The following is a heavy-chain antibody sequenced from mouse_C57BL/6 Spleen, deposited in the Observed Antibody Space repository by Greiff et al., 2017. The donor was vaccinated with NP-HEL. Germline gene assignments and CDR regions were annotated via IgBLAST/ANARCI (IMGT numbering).Heavy chain of an antibody. J-gene: IGHJ2*01. Sequence: EVKLVESGEGLVKPGGSLKLSCSASGFTFSSYAMSWVRQTPEKRLEWVAYISSGGDYIYYADTVKGRFTISRDNARNTLYLQMSSLKSEDTAMYYCTREGGDYFDYWGQGTTLTVSS. V-gene: IGHV5-9-1*02. CDR1: GFTFSSYA. CDR2: ISSGGDYI. CDR3: TREGGDYFDY.